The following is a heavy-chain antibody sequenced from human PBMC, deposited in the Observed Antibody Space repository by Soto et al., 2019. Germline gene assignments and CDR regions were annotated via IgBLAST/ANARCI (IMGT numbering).Heavy chain of an antibody. J-gene: IGHJ3*02. CDR2: ISSSSSYI. CDR1: GFTLSSYS. Sequence: GGSLRLSCAASGFTLSSYSMNWVRQAPGKGLEWVSSISSSSSYIYYADSVKGRFTISRDNAKNSLYLQMNSLRAEDTAVYYCARDTPHYYDSSDDAFDIWGQGTMVTVSS. V-gene: IGHV3-21*01. D-gene: IGHD3-22*01. CDR3: ARDTPHYYDSSDDAFDI.